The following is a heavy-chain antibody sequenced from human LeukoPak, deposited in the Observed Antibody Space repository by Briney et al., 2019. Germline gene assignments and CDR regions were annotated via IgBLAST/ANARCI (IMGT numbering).Heavy chain of an antibody. Sequence: GGSLRLSCAVSGFTFSSYAMSWVRQAPGKGLEWVSAISGSGGSTYYADADSVKGRFTISRDNSKNTLYLQMSSLRAEDTAVYYCARERLRFLEWLFGYWGQGTLVTVSS. CDR3: ARERLRFLEWLFGY. CDR1: GFTFSSYA. V-gene: IGHV3-23*01. J-gene: IGHJ4*02. D-gene: IGHD3-3*01. CDR2: ISGSGGST.